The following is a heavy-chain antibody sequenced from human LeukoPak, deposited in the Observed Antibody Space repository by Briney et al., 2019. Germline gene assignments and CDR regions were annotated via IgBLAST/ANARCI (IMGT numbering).Heavy chain of an antibody. CDR2: INPSGGST. Sequence: ASVKVSCKASGYTFTSYYMHWVRQAPGQGLEWMGIINPSGGSTSYAQKFQERVTITRDMSTSTAYMELSSLRSEDTAVYYCAAVSLHLFDYWGQGTLVTVSS. CDR1: GYTFTSYY. V-gene: IGHV1-46*01. D-gene: IGHD2-15*01. CDR3: AAVSLHLFDY. J-gene: IGHJ4*02.